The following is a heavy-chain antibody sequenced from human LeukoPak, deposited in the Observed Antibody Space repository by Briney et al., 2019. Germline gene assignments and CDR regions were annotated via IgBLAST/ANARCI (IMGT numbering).Heavy chain of an antibody. Sequence: GESLKISCQGSGYSFTSYWIGWVRQMPGKGLEWMGIIYPGDSDTRYSPSFQGQVTTSADKSIRTAYLQWSSLKASDTAMYYCARRVTIFGVDAFNIWGQGTMVTVSS. CDR3: ARRVTIFGVDAFNI. D-gene: IGHD3-3*01. CDR2: IYPGDSDT. CDR1: GYSFTSYW. J-gene: IGHJ3*02. V-gene: IGHV5-51*01.